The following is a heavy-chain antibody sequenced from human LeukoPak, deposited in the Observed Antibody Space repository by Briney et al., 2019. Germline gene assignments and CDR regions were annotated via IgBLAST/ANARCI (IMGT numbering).Heavy chain of an antibody. CDR1: GFTFSDYD. CDR2: ISSSGSAI. V-gene: IGHV3-11*01. D-gene: IGHD6-19*01. CDR3: AREDQGSGWYADY. J-gene: IGHJ4*02. Sequence: GGSLRLSCAASGFTFSDYDMSWIRQAPGKGLEWVSYISSSGSAIYYADSVKGRFTISRDNAKNSLYLQMNSLRAEVTAVYYCAREDQGSGWYADYWGQRTLVTVSS.